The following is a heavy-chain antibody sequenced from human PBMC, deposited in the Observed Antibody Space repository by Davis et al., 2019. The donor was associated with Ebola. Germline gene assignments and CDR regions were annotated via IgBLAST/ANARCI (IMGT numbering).Heavy chain of an antibody. J-gene: IGHJ5*02. Sequence: SETLSLTCTVSGGSVRSDISYWSWIRQPPGKGLEWLGYIFYSGTTNYNPSLKSRVTISVDTSKNHFSLKLSSVTVADTAVYYCARSSNPGWFAPWGQGTLVTVSS. D-gene: IGHD4-11*01. CDR2: IFYSGTT. V-gene: IGHV4-61*03. CDR1: GGSVRSDISY. CDR3: ARSSNPGWFAP.